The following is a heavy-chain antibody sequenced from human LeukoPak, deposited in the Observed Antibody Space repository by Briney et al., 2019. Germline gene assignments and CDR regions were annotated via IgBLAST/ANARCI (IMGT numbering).Heavy chain of an antibody. D-gene: IGHD3-9*01. J-gene: IGHJ1*01. V-gene: IGHV4-39*07. CDR2: IYYSGST. CDR3: ARDDTLGLRYFDWGKYFQH. CDR1: GGSISSSSYY. Sequence: SETLSLTCTVSGGSISSSSYYWGWIRQPPGKGLEWIGSIYYSGSTYYNPSLKSRVTISVDTSKNQFSLKPSSVTAADTAVYYCARDDTLGLRYFDWGKYFQHWGQGTLVTVSS.